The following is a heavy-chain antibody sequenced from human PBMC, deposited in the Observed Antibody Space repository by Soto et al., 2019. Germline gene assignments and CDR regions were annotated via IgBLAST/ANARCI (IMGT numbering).Heavy chain of an antibody. CDR2: ISAYNGNT. CDR1: GYTFTSYG. V-gene: IGHV1-18*01. J-gene: IGHJ1*01. Sequence: QVQLVQSGAEVKKPGASVKVSCKASGYTFTSYGIIWVRQAPGQGLEWMGWISAYNGNTNYAQKLQRRGTMTTDTSTSTAYMELRSLRPDDTAVYYCARGWGSSGPLPYGYFQHWGQGTLVTVSS. CDR3: ARGWGSSGPLPYGYFQH. D-gene: IGHD3-22*01.